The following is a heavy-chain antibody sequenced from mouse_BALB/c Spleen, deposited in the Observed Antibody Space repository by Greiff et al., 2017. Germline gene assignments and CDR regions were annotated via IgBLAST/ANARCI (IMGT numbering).Heavy chain of an antibody. CDR1: GFTFSSYA. D-gene: IGHD1-1*01. CDR3: ARDRDSRYFDY. CDR2: ISSGGSYT. V-gene: IGHV5-9-4*01. J-gene: IGHJ2*01. Sequence: EVKVVESGGGLVKPGGSLKLSCAASGFTFSSYAMPWVRQSPEKRLEWVAEISSGGSYTYYPDTVTGRFTISRDNAKNTLYLEMSSLRSEDTAMYYCARDRDSRYFDYWGQGTTLTVSS.